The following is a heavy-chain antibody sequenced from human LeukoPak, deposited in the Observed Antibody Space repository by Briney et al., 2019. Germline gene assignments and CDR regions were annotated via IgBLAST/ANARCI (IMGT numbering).Heavy chain of an antibody. CDR2: ISSSSSTI. D-gene: IGHD3-22*01. J-gene: IGHJ4*02. CDR1: GFTFSNYS. V-gene: IGHV3-48*04. CDR3: ARDRYYDSKGVDY. Sequence: GGSLRLSCAASGFTFSNYSMNWVRQAPGKGLEWVSYISSSSSTIYYADSVKGRFTISRDNAKNSLYLQMNSLRAENTAVYYCARDRYYDSKGVDYWGQGTLVTVSS.